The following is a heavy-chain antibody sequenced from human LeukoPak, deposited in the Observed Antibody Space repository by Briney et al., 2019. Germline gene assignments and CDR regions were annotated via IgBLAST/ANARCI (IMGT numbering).Heavy chain of an antibody. Sequence: GGSLRLSCAASGFTFSTYWMSWVRQAPGKGLEWVANIKKDGSEIYYVDSVKGRFTISRDNAKSSLYLQMNSLRAEDTAVYYCASYYCSGGSCSLGDGMGVWGQGATVTVS. V-gene: IGHV3-7*01. J-gene: IGHJ6*02. D-gene: IGHD2-15*01. CDR2: IKKDGSEI. CDR1: GFTFSTYW. CDR3: ASYYCSGGSCSLGDGMGV.